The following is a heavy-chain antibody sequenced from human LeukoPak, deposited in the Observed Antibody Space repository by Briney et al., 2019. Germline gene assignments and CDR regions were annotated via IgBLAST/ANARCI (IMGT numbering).Heavy chain of an antibody. CDR1: GGSISSSSYY. V-gene: IGHV4-39*07. CDR2: IYYSGST. Sequence: SETLSLTCTVSGGSISSSSYYWGWIRQPPGKGLEWIGSIYYSGSTYYNPSLKSRVTISVDTSKNQFSLKLSSVTAADTAVYYCARAVGYCSSTSCGFDYWGQGTLVTVSS. CDR3: ARAVGYCSSTSCGFDY. D-gene: IGHD2-2*03. J-gene: IGHJ4*02.